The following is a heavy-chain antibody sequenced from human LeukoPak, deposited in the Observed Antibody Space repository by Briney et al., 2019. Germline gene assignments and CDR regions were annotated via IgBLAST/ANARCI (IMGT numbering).Heavy chain of an antibody. Sequence: SETLSLTCAVYGGSFSGYYWRWIRQPPGKGLEWIGEINHSGSTNYNPSLKSRVTISVDTSKNQFSLKLSSVTAADTAVYYCAREAAAGTGPCDYWGQGTLVTVSS. D-gene: IGHD6-13*01. CDR2: INHSGST. CDR1: GGSFSGYY. CDR3: AREAAAGTGPCDY. V-gene: IGHV4-34*01. J-gene: IGHJ4*02.